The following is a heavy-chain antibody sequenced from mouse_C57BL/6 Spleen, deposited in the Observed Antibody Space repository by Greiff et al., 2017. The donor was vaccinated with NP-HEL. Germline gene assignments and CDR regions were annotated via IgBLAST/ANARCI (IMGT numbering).Heavy chain of an antibody. Sequence: EVQRVESGGGLVQPGGSLKLSCAASGFTFSDYGMAWVRQAPRKGPEWVAFISNLAYSIYYADTVTGRFTISRENAKNTLYLEMSSLRSEDTAMYYCARHEGTTVVDAMDYWGQGTSVTVSS. CDR3: ARHEGTTVVDAMDY. J-gene: IGHJ4*01. CDR2: ISNLAYSI. D-gene: IGHD1-1*01. CDR1: GFTFSDYG. V-gene: IGHV5-15*01.